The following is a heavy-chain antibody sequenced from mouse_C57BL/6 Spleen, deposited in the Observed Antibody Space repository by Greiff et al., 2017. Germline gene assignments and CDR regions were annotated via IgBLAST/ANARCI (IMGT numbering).Heavy chain of an antibody. CDR3: ASYSNVFDD. CDR1: GFSLTSYG. Sequence: QVQLQQSGPGLVQPSQRLSITCTVSGFSLTSYGVHWVRQSPGKGLEWLGVIWSGGSTDYNADFISRLNISKDNYKSQVFFKMNSLPADDTAIYYCASYSNVFDDWGQGTTLTVSS. CDR2: IWSGGST. D-gene: IGHD2-5*01. V-gene: IGHV2-2*01. J-gene: IGHJ2*01.